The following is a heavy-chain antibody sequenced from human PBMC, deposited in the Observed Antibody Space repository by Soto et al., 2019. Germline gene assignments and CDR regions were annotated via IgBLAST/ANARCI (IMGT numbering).Heavy chain of an antibody. CDR2: IHAGNGDT. Sequence: QVQLVQSGAEVKKPGASVKVSCKASGYTFSSYAVQWVRQAPGQSLEWIGWIHAGNGDTKYSQKFHGRGTLTRDTSANTAYMDLSSLRSEDTAVYYCARVPRYPSDIVEVPAVMFDDWFVPWGQGTLVTVSS. V-gene: IGHV1-3*01. CDR1: GYTFSSYA. J-gene: IGHJ5*02. D-gene: IGHD2-2*01. CDR3: ARVPRYPSDIVEVPAVMFDDWFVP.